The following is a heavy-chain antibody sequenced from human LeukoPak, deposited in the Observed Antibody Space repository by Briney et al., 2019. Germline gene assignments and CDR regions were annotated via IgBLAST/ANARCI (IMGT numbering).Heavy chain of an antibody. CDR2: IYPGDSDT. J-gene: IGHJ6*03. V-gene: IGHV5-51*01. Sequence: GESLKISCKASGYSFTTYWIGWVRQMPGKGLEWMGIIYPGDSDTRYSPSFQGQVTISADKSISTAYLQWSSLKASDTAMYYCARLNLYGRMWELVYYMDVWGKGTTVTVSS. CDR3: ARLNLYGRMWELVYYMDV. D-gene: IGHD1-26*01. CDR1: GYSFTTYW.